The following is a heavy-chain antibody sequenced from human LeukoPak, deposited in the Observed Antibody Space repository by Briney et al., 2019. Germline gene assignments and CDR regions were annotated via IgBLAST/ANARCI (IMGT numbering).Heavy chain of an antibody. CDR2: IYYSGST. D-gene: IGHD3-22*01. Sequence: PSQTLSLTCTVSGGSISSGGYYWSWIRQHPGKGLERIGYIYYSGSTYYNPSLKSRVTISVDTSKNQFSLKLSSVTAADTAVYYCARERLIRTFDIWGQGTMVTVSS. J-gene: IGHJ3*02. V-gene: IGHV4-31*03. CDR1: GGSISSGGYY. CDR3: ARERLIRTFDI.